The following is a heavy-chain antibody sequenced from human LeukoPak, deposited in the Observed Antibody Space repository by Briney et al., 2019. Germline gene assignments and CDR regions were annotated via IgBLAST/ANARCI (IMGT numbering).Heavy chain of an antibody. CDR2: IYHSGST. D-gene: IGHD3-9*01. V-gene: IGHV4-30-2*01. CDR3: ASLSKQYYYGMDV. J-gene: IGHJ6*02. CDR1: GGSISSGGYS. Sequence: SETLSLTCAVSGGSISSGGYSWSWIREPPGKGLEWIGYIYHSGSTYYNPSLKSRVTISVDRSKIQFSLKLSSVTAADTAVYYCASLSKQYYYGMDVWGQGTTVTVSS.